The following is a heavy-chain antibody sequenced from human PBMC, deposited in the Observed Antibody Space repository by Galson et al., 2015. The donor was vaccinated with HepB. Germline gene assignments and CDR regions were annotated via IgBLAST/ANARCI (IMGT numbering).Heavy chain of an antibody. CDR1: GGTFSSYA. D-gene: IGHD1-26*01. J-gene: IGHJ6*03. CDR3: ARGSGSYSPYYYYYYYMDV. V-gene: IGHV1-69*10. Sequence: SVKVSCKASGGTFSSYAISWVRQAPGQGLEWMGGIIPILGIANYAQKFQGRVTITADKSTSTAYMELSSLRSEDTAVYYCARGSGSYSPYYYYYYYMDVWGKGTPVTVSS. CDR2: IIPILGIA.